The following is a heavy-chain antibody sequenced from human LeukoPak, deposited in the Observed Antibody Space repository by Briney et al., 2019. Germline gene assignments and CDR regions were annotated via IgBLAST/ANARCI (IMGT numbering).Heavy chain of an antibody. V-gene: IGHV3-7*01. CDR1: GFTFSDYW. J-gene: IGHJ4*02. CDR2: IRQDGGVI. Sequence: GGSLRLSCVASGFTFSDYWMHWVRQAPGRGLEWVANIRQDGGVIYYLDSVRGRFTISRDNAKNSLYLQMNSLRAEDTAVYYCARDASDYDFWSGYYFDYWGQGTLVTVSS. D-gene: IGHD3-3*01. CDR3: ARDASDYDFWSGYYFDY.